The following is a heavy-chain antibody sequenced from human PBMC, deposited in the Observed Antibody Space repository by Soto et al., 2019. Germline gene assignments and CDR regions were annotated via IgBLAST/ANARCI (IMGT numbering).Heavy chain of an antibody. V-gene: IGHV3-30-3*01. Sequence: GGSLRLSCAASGFTFSSYAMHWVRQAPGKGLEWVAVISYDGSNKYYADSVKGRFTISRDNSKNTLYLQMNSLRAEDTAVYYCARPRAVTTSYFDYWGQGTLVTVSS. CDR1: GFTFSSYA. D-gene: IGHD4-17*01. CDR3: ARPRAVTTSYFDY. CDR2: ISYDGSNK. J-gene: IGHJ4*02.